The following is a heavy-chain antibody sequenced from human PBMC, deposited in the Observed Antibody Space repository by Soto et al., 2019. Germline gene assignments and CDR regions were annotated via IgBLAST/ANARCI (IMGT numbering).Heavy chain of an antibody. D-gene: IGHD3-10*01. Sequence: SVKVSCKASGGTFSSYTISWVRQAPGQGLEWMGRIIPILGIANYAQKFQGRVTITADKSTSTAYMELSSLRSEDTAVYYCARDRYYDGSGTKEPFDYWGQGTLVTVSS. V-gene: IGHV1-69*04. CDR1: GGTFSSYT. CDR2: IIPILGIA. CDR3: ARDRYYDGSGTKEPFDY. J-gene: IGHJ4*02.